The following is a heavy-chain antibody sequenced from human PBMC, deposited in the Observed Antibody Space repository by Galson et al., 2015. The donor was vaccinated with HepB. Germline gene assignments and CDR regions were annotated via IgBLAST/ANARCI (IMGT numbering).Heavy chain of an antibody. CDR2: ISWNSGSI. CDR3: VKDKLAGAPTIADAPFDI. D-gene: IGHD2-21*01. Sequence: SLRLSCAASGFIFDDYAMYWVRQVPEKGLEWVSGISWNSGSIGYADSVKGRFTISRDNAKNSLYLQMNSLRAEDTALYYCVKDKLAGAPTIADAPFDIWGQGTMVTVSS. J-gene: IGHJ3*02. V-gene: IGHV3-9*01. CDR1: GFIFDDYA.